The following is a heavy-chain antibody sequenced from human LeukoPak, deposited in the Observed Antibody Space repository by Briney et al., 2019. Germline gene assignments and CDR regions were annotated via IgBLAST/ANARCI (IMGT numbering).Heavy chain of an antibody. CDR1: GFTFSSHA. J-gene: IGHJ4*02. CDR3: AKDLRNIVVVVPLLPPEDY. V-gene: IGHV3-23*01. D-gene: IGHD2-15*01. Sequence: GGSLRLSCTPSGFTFSSHAMSWVRQAPGKGLEWVSAISGSGGSTYYADSVKGRFTISRDNSKNTLYLQMNSLRAEDTAVYYCAKDLRNIVVVVPLLPPEDYWGQGTLVTVSS. CDR2: ISGSGGST.